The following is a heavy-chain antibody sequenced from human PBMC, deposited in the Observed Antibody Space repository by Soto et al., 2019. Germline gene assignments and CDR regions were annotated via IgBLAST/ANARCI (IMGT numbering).Heavy chain of an antibody. Sequence: GGSLRLSCAASGFTFSSYWMHWVRQAPGKGLVWVSRINPDGSTTNYADSVKGRFTISRDNAKNTLYLQMNSLRAEDTAVFYCGRGGSDSPMAPGYWGQGTLVTVSS. CDR3: GRGGSDSPMAPGY. CDR1: GFTFSSYW. CDR2: INPDGSTT. V-gene: IGHV3-74*01. J-gene: IGHJ4*02. D-gene: IGHD5-18*01.